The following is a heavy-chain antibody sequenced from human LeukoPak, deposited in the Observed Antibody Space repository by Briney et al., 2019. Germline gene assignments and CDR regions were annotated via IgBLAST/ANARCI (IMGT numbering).Heavy chain of an antibody. J-gene: IGHJ4*02. V-gene: IGHV4-39*07. CDR1: GGSISSSSYY. CDR3: ARGYLAGGSYYIFGY. Sequence: SETLSLTCTVSGGSISSSSYYWGWIRQPPGTGLEWIGSIYYSGSTYYNPSLKSRVTISVDTSKNQFSLKLSSVTAADTAVYYCARGYLAGGSYYIFGYWGQGTLVTVSS. CDR2: IYYSGST. D-gene: IGHD1-26*01.